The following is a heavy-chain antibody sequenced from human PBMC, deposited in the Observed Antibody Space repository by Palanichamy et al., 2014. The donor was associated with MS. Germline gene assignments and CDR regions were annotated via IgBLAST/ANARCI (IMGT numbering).Heavy chain of an antibody. V-gene: IGHV3-30*18. J-gene: IGHJ6*02. Sequence: GFTFSSYGMHWVRQAPGKGLEWVAVISYDGSNKYYADSVKGRFTISRDNSKNTLYLQMNSLRAEDTAVYYCAKDHSYYDFWSGYKYYYYGMDVWGQGTTVTVSS. CDR2: ISYDGSNK. CDR3: AKDHSYYDFWSGYKYYYYGMDV. CDR1: GFTFSSYG. D-gene: IGHD3-3*01.